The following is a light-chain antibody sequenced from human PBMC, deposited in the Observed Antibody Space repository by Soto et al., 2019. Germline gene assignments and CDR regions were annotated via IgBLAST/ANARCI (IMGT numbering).Light chain of an antibody. V-gene: IGKV3-20*01. CDR2: AAS. J-gene: IGKJ4*01. CDR3: QHYNNSQWT. CDR1: QSVSSTY. Sequence: EIVLTQSPGTLSLSPGERATLSCRPSQSVSSTYLDWYQQKPGRAPRLLIYAASSTATGIPDRFSGGASATYFTITMIRMEPEEFAVYYYQHYNNSQWTFGGGTKVDI.